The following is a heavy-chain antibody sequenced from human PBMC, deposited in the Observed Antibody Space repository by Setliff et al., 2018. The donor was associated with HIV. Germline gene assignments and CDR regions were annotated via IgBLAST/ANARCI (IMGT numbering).Heavy chain of an antibody. D-gene: IGHD3-22*01. J-gene: IGHJ2*01. CDR3: ASLSSGSDWYFDL. V-gene: IGHV4-4*09. Sequence: PSETLSLTCTVSGGSISGYHWNWLRQTPGKGLEWIGYIYTSRGTNYNHSLRTRVIISVDTSNQFSLKLSSVTAADAAVYYCASLSSGSDWYFDLWGRGTLVTVSS. CDR1: GGSISGYH. CDR2: IYTSRGT.